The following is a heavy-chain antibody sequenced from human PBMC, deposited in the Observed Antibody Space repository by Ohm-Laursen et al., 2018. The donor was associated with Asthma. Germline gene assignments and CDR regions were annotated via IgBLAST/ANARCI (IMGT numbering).Heavy chain of an antibody. CDR3: ARAYCRSTSCYDY. Sequence: GASVKVSCNASGYTFTSYSMHWVRQAPGQGLEWMGIINPNGGSTSYAQKFQGRVTMTRDTSTSTVYMELSSLRSEDTAVYYCARAYCRSTSCYDYWGQGSLVTVSS. CDR1: GYTFTSYS. D-gene: IGHD2-2*01. CDR2: INPNGGST. J-gene: IGHJ4*02. V-gene: IGHV1-46*01.